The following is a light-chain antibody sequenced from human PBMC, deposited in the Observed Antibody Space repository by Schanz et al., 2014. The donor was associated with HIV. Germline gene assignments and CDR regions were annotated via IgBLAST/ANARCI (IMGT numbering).Light chain of an antibody. CDR2: EVT. J-gene: IGLJ1*01. CDR3: CSYASSRSMV. CDR1: RNDVGTYNL. V-gene: IGLV2-23*02. Sequence: QSALTQPASVSGSPGQSITISCTGTRNDVGTYNLVSWYQQHPGKAPQLMIYEVTKRPSGVSDRFSGSKSDNTASLTISGLQADDEADYYCCSYASSRSMVFGTGTKLTVL.